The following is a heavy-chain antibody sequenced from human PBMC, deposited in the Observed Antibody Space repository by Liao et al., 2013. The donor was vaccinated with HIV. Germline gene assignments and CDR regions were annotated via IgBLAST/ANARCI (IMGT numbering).Heavy chain of an antibody. CDR2: INHSGST. J-gene: IGHJ3*02. Sequence: QVQLQQWGAGLLKPSETLSLTCAVYGGSFSGYYWSWIRQPPGKGLEWIGEINHSGSTNYNPSLKSRVTISVDTSKNQFSLMLSSVTAADTAVYYCAQLYYYDSSGQADAFDIWGQGTMVTVSS. CDR1: GGSFSGYY. CDR3: AQLYYYDSSGQADAFDI. D-gene: IGHD3-22*01. V-gene: IGHV4-34*01.